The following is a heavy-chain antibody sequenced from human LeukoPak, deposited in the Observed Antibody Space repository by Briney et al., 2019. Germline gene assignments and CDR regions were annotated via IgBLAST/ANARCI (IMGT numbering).Heavy chain of an antibody. CDR3: ARGGGGWQLGHYYYYYGMDV. D-gene: IGHD2-15*01. CDR1: GDSVSSNSAA. J-gene: IGHJ6*02. CDR2: TYYRSKWYN. V-gene: IGHV6-1*01. Sequence: SQTLSLTCALSGDSVSSNSAAWNWIRQSPSRGLEWLGRTYYRSKWYNDYAVSVKSRITINPDTSKNQFSLQLNSVTPEDTAVYYCARGGGGWQLGHYYYYYGMDVWGQGTTVTVSS.